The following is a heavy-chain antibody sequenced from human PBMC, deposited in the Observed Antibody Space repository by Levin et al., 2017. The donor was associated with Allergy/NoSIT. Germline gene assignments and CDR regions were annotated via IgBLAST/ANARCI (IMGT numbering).Heavy chain of an antibody. CDR3: GSRGGSGCHDGFDY. V-gene: IGHV4-39*01. Sequence: SETLSLICSVSGGSITITSSYWGWIRQPPGTGLEWIGNIYFSGSTYYSPSLKSRVTISVDTSKNQFSLRLTSVTAADTAVCYCGSRGGSGCHDGFDYWGQGTLVTVSS. D-gene: IGHD6-19*01. CDR2: IYFSGST. CDR1: GGSITITSSY. J-gene: IGHJ4*02.